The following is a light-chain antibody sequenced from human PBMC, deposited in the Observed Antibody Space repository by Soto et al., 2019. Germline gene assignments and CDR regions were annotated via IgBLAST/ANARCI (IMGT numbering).Light chain of an antibody. CDR1: QSLVHSDGTTY. CDR2: QLS. CDR3: FQRTHWPYT. V-gene: IGKV2-30*02. J-gene: IGKJ2*01. Sequence: DVVRTQSPLSLPVTPGQPASISCRASQSLVHSDGTTYLNWFQQRPGQSPRRLIYQLSKRDPGVPDRFSGSGSGADFTLQISRVEAGDVGVYYCFQRTHWPYTFGQGTKLEIK.